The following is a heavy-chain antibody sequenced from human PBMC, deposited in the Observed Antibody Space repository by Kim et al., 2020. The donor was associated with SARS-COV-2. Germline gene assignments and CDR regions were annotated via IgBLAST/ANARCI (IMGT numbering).Heavy chain of an antibody. CDR3: ARQLEGSSWYGGAFDI. CDR2: IYPGDSDT. J-gene: IGHJ3*02. CDR1: GYSFTSYW. V-gene: IGHV5-51*01. Sequence: GESLKISCKGSGYSFTSYWIGWVRQMPGKGLEWMGIIYPGDSDTRYSPSFQGQVTISADKSISTAYLQWSSLKAPDTAMYYCARQLEGSSWYGGAFDIWGQGTMVTVSS. D-gene: IGHD6-13*01.